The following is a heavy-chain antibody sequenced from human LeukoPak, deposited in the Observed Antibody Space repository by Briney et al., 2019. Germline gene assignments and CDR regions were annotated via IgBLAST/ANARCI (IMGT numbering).Heavy chain of an antibody. CDR2: ISSSSGTI. CDR3: ARDPAAGGIHYYGMDV. CDR1: GFTFSSYS. D-gene: IGHD6-13*01. J-gene: IGHJ6*02. Sequence: GGSLRLSCVASGFTFSSYSLDWVRQAPGKGLEWVSYISSSSGTIYYADSVKGRFTISRDNAKNSLYLQMNSLRDEDTAVYYCARDPAAGGIHYYGMDVWGQGTTVTVSS. V-gene: IGHV3-48*02.